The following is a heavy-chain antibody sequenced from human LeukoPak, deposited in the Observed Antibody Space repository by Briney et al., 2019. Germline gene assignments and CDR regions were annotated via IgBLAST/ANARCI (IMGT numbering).Heavy chain of an antibody. CDR2: IFTSGSA. CDR3: ARRNSYYYYMDV. V-gene: IGHV4-4*09. Sequence: PSETLSLTCTVSGGSISSHYWSWIRQPPGKGLEWLGYIFTSGSAYYNPSLESRVTISLDTSKNQFSLRLSSVTAADTAVYYCARRNSYYYYMDVWGKGTTVTVSS. J-gene: IGHJ6*03. CDR1: GGSISSHY. D-gene: IGHD3-16*01.